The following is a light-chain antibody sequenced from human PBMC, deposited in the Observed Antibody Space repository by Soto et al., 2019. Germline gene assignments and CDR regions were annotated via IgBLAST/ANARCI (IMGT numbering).Light chain of an antibody. J-gene: IGLJ2*01. CDR3: SSYTSSIVV. Sequence: QSALTQPASVSGSPGQSITISCTGTSSDVGGYNYVSWYQQHPGKAPKLMIYDVSNRPSGVSNRFSGSKSGNTASLTISGLQAEDEAVYYCSSYTSSIVVFGGGTKLTVL. CDR1: SSDVGGYNY. CDR2: DVS. V-gene: IGLV2-14*01.